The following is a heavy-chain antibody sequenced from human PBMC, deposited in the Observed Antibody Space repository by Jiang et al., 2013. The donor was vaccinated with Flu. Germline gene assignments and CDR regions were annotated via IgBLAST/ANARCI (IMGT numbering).Heavy chain of an antibody. J-gene: IGHJ4*02. V-gene: IGHV3-30*03. CDR2: ISYDGSNK. Sequence: VQLLESGGGVVQPGRSLRLSCAASGFTFSSYGMHWVRQAPGKGLEWVAVISYDGSNKYYADSVKGRFTISRDNSKNTLYLQMNSLRAEDTAVYYCATPPVPGGATWGQGT. CDR1: GFTFSSYG. CDR3: ATPPVPGGAT. D-gene: IGHD5-12*01.